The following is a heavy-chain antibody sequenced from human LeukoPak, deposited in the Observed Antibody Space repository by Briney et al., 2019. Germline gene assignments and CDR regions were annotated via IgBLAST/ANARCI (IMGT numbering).Heavy chain of an antibody. CDR2: IKQDGSKK. J-gene: IGHJ6*03. D-gene: IGHD1-1*01. Sequence: PGGSLRLSCTASGFTFSSYWMSWVRQAPGKGLEWVANIKQDGSKKDYAESLKGRFTISRDNAKNSLYLQMKSLRAEDTAVYYCARDQVQLDYYYYYYLDVWGKGTTVTVSS. CDR1: GFTFSSYW. V-gene: IGHV3-7*01. CDR3: ARDQVQLDYYYYYYLDV.